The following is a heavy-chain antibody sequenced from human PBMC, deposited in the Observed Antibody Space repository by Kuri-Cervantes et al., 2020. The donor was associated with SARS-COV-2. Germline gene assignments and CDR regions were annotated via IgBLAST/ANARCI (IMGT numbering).Heavy chain of an antibody. CDR1: GYSISTGYY. CDR3: ARPSQVGIVYYFEH. J-gene: IGHJ4*02. D-gene: IGHD2-21*01. V-gene: IGHV4-38-2*01. CDR2: IYHTGTT. Sequence: SETLSLTCGVSGYSISTGYYWGWIRQPPGKGLEWIGSIYHTGTTYYNPSLNSRFTISVDMSTNQFSLKVNSVIAADTAVYYCARPSQVGIVYYFEHWGQGTLVTVSS.